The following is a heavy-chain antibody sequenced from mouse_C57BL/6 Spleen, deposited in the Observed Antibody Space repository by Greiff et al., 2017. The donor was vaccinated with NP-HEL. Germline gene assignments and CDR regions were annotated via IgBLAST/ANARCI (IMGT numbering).Heavy chain of an antibody. V-gene: IGHV1-42*01. D-gene: IGHD1-1*01. CDR3: ARGNYGSSYVWYFDV. CDR2: INPSTGGT. CDR1: GYSFTGYY. Sequence: EVQLQQSGPELVKPGASVKISCKASGYSFTGYYMNWVKQSPEKSLEWIGEINPSTGGTTYNQKFKAKATLTVDKSSSTAYMQLKSLTSEDSAVYYCARGNYGSSYVWYFDVWGTGTTVTVSS. J-gene: IGHJ1*03.